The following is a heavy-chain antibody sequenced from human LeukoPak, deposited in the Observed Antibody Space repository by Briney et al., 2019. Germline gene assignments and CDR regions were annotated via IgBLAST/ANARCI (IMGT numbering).Heavy chain of an antibody. J-gene: IGHJ4*02. CDR3: ARSSVDLYGGNRHYFDY. D-gene: IGHD4-23*01. CDR1: GGSISGYY. Sequence: SETLSLTCDVSGGSISGYYWSWIRQPAGKGLEWIGRMYTSGGAMYTPSLRRRLTMSVDTPKNQISLELRSVTAADTAVYYCARSSVDLYGGNRHYFDYWGQGTLVIVSS. V-gene: IGHV4-4*07. CDR2: MYTSGGA.